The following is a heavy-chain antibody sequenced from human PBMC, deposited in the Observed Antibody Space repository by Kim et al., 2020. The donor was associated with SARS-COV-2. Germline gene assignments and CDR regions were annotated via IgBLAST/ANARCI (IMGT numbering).Heavy chain of an antibody. J-gene: IGHJ5*02. Sequence: SETLSLTCTVSGGSISSSSYYWGWIRQPPGKGLEWIGSIYYSGSTYYNPSLKSRVTISVDTSKNQFSLKLSSVTAADTAVYYCARATPIAARPPYNWFDPWGQGTLVTVSS. D-gene: IGHD6-6*01. CDR2: IYYSGST. CDR3: ARATPIAARPPYNWFDP. V-gene: IGHV4-39*01. CDR1: GGSISSSSYY.